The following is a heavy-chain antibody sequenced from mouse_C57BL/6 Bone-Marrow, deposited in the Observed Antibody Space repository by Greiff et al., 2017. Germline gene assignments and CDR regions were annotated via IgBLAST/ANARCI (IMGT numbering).Heavy chain of an antibody. D-gene: IGHD1-1*01. J-gene: IGHJ2*01. V-gene: IGHV14-2*01. CDR2: IDPEDGET. CDR1: GFNITDYY. Sequence: VQLKESGAELVKPGASVKLSCTASGFNITDYYMHWVKQRTEQGLEWIGRIDPEDGETKYAPKFQGKATITADTSSTTAYLQLSSLTSEDTAVYYCASYGRGYWGQGTTLTVSS. CDR3: ASYGRGY.